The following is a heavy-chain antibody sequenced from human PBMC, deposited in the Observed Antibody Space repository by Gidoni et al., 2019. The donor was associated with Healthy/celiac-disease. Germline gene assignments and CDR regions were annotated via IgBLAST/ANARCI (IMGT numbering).Heavy chain of an antibody. CDR2: IYYSGST. CDR3: ARESIAARHNWFDP. CDR1: GGSISSGGYY. Sequence: QVQLQESGPGLVKPSQTLSLTCTVSGGSISSGGYYWSWIRQHPGKGLEWIGYIYYSGSTYYNPSLKIRVTISVDTSKNQFSLKLSSVTAADTAVYYCARESIAARHNWFDPWGQGTLVTVSS. J-gene: IGHJ5*02. D-gene: IGHD6-6*01. V-gene: IGHV4-31*03.